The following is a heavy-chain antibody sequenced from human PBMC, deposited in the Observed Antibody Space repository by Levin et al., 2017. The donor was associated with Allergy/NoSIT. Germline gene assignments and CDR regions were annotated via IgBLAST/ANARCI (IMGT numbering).Heavy chain of an antibody. CDR3: TYYRDGTTFYAAQTDY. CDR1: GFTLSNAW. D-gene: IGHD2/OR15-2a*01. J-gene: IGHJ4*02. V-gene: IGHV3-15*01. CDR2: MKSNDDGGTT. Sequence: GGSLRLSCAASGFTLSNAWMSWIRQAPGKGLEWVGRMKSNDDGGTTDCAAPLKGRFTISRDDSQNTLYLHMNSLQTEDTATDFCTYYRDGTTFYAAQTDYWGQGTLVTVSS.